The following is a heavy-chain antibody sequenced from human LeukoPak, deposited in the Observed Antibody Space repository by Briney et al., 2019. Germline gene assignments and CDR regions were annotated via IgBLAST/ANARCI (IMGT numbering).Heavy chain of an antibody. J-gene: IGHJ4*02. V-gene: IGHV3-74*01. CDR2: INSDGSST. D-gene: IGHD6-13*01. CDR1: GFTFSSYW. Sequence: GGSLRLSCAASGFTFSSYWMHWVRQAPGKGLVWVSRINSDGSSTSYADSVRGRFTISRDNAKNTLYLQMNSLRAEDTAVYYCARDGSWSKFDYWGQGTLVTVSS. CDR3: ARDGSWSKFDY.